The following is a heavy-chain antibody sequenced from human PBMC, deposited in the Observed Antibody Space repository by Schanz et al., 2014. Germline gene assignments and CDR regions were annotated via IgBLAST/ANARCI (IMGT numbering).Heavy chain of an antibody. V-gene: IGHV3-23*01. CDR2: INWSDGGST. J-gene: IGHJ4*02. D-gene: IGHD1-1*01. CDR3: AKKVPAYNPFDS. CDR1: GFTFSSYA. Sequence: EVQLLESGGGLVQPGGSLRLSCAASGFTFSSYAMSWVRQVPGKGLEWVSRINWSDGGSTGYADSVRGRFTISRDNSKNTLYLQMDSLRAEDTAVYFCAKKVPAYNPFDSWGQGTLVTVSS.